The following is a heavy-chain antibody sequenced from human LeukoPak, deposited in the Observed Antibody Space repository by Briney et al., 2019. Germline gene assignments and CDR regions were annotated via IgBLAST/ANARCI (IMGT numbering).Heavy chain of an antibody. CDR2: IIPIFGTA. CDR3: ERGSEDIVVVPAASAEYFQH. D-gene: IGHD2-2*01. V-gene: IGHV1-69*13. Sequence: SVKVSCKASGGTFSSYAISWVRQAPGQGLEWMGGIIPIFGTANYAQKFQGRVTITADESTSTAYMELSSLRSEDTAVYYCERGSEDIVVVPAASAEYFQHWGQGTLVTVSS. CDR1: GGTFSSYA. J-gene: IGHJ1*01.